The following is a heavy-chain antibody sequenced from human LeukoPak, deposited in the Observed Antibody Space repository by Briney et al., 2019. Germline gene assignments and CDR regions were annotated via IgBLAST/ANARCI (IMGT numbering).Heavy chain of an antibody. CDR2: INPNSGET. V-gene: IGHV1-2*02. J-gene: IGHJ4*02. D-gene: IGHD6-25*01. Sequence: GASVKVSCKTSGYIFTGYYMHWVRQVPGQGLEWMGWINPNSGETKYAQKFQGRITMTRDTSISTAYMELSRLRSDETAVYYCGTLLSNAAFDFWGQGTLVTVSS. CDR3: GTLLSNAAFDF. CDR1: GYIFTGYY.